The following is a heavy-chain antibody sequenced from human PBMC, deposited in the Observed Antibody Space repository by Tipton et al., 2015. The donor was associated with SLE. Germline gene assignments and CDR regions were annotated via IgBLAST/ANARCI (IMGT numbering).Heavy chain of an antibody. CDR2: IYHSGST. D-gene: IGHD2-21*01. CDR3: ARALVGWFDP. V-gene: IGHV4-38-2*02. J-gene: IGHJ5*02. Sequence: LRLSCTVSGGSISSHYWSWIRQPPGKGLEWIGSIYHSGSTYYNPSLKSRVTISVDTSKNQFSLKLSSVTAADTAVYYCARALVGWFDPWGQGTLVTVSS. CDR1: GGSISSHY.